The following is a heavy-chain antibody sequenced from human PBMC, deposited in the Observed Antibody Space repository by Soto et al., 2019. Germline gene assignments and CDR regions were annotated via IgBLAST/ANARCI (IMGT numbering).Heavy chain of an antibody. J-gene: IGHJ5*02. CDR1: GGSISSYY. V-gene: IGHV4-59*01. CDR2: IYYSGST. D-gene: IGHD5-18*01. CDR3: ARVSGYSADPILNWFDP. Sequence: PSETLSLTCTVSGGSISSYYWSWIRQPPGKGLEWIGYIYYSGSTNYNPSLKSRVTISVDTSKNQFSLKLSSVTAADTAVYYCARVSGYSADPILNWFDPWGQGSLVTVSS.